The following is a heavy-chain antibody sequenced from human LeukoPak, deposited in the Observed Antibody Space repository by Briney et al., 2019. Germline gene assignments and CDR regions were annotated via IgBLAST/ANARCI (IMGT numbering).Heavy chain of an antibody. CDR3: ARDLVGGQQLEAMDY. V-gene: IGHV3-48*03. Sequence: PGGSLRLSCAASGFTFSSYEMNWVRQAPGKGLEWVSYISSSGSTIYYADSVKGRFTISRDNAKNSLYLQMNSLRAEDTAVYYCARDLVGGQQLEAMDYWGQGTLVTVSS. D-gene: IGHD6-13*01. CDR2: ISSSGSTI. J-gene: IGHJ4*02. CDR1: GFTFSSYE.